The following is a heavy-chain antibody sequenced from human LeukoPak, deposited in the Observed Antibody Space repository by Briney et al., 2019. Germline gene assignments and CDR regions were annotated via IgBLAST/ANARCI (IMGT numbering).Heavy chain of an antibody. J-gene: IGHJ4*02. CDR2: IYQSGST. D-gene: IGHD2-2*01. CDR1: GGSISSGGYY. Sequence: SETLSLTCTVSGGSISSGGYYWSWIRQPPGKGLEWIGYIYQSGSTYYNPSLKSRVTISVDTSKNQFSLKLSSVTAADTAVYYCARDRSGYCSSTSCYPLDYWGQGTLVTVSS. CDR3: ARDRSGYCSSTSCYPLDY. V-gene: IGHV4-30-2*01.